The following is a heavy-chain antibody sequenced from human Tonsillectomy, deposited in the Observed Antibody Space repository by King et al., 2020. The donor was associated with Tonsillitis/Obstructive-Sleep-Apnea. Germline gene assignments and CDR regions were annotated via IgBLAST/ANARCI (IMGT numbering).Heavy chain of an antibody. CDR1: GFTFTSSA. CDR3: AASHSGSYYLGSGALDI. J-gene: IGHJ3*02. CDR2: IVVGSGNT. D-gene: IGHD1-26*01. Sequence: QLVQSGPEVKKPGTSVKVPCKASGFTFTSSAVQWVRQARGQRLEWIGWIVVGSGNTNYAQKFQERVTITRDMSTSTAYMELSSLRSEDTAVYYCAASHSGSYYLGSGALDIWGQGTMVTVSS. V-gene: IGHV1-58*01.